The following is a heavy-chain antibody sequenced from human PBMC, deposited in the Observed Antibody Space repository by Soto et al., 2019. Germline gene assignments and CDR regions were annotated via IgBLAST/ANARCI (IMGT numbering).Heavy chain of an antibody. J-gene: IGHJ5*02. CDR3: ARDRREYYDILTGYYRWFDP. Sequence: SETLSLTCNMSGDSYSISTYSWSWIRQPPGKALQWIGFIYQSGVTSYNPSLASRVSISLDRSNNQCSLKLKSVTAADTAVYYCARDRREYYDILTGYYRWFDPWGQGTLVTVSS. V-gene: IGHV4-30-2*01. CDR1: GDSYSISTYS. D-gene: IGHD3-9*01. CDR2: IYQSGVT.